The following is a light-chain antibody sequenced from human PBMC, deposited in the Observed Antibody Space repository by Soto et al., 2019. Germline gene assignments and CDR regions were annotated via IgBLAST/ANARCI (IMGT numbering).Light chain of an antibody. CDR3: QQSYSTPRT. CDR2: AAS. V-gene: IGKV1-39*01. Sequence: DIQMTQSPSSLSASVGDRVTITCRACQRISSYLNWYQQKPGKDPKLLIYAASSLQSGVPSRFSGSGSGTDFTLTISSLQPEDFATYYCQQSYSTPRTFGQGTKLEIK. J-gene: IGKJ2*01. CDR1: QRISSY.